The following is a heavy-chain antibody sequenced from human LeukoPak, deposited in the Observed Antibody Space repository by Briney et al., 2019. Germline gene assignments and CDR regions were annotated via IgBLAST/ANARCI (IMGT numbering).Heavy chain of an antibody. CDR2: ISGGGSI. CDR3: ARDLFPGYSLGYHYGY. D-gene: IGHD5-12*01. CDR1: GFTVTNNY. Sequence: GGSLRLSCAASGFTVTNNYMSWVRQAPGKGLEWVSIISGGGSIYYADSVKGRFTISRDNSKNTVFLRMNSLRAEDTAVYYCARDLFPGYSLGYHYGYWGQGTRVTVSS. J-gene: IGHJ4*02. V-gene: IGHV3-66*01.